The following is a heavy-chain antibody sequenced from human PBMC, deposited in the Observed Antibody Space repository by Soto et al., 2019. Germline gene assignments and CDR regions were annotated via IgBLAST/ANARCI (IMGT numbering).Heavy chain of an antibody. CDR1: GGFISSNKW. J-gene: IGHJ4*02. V-gene: IGHV4-4*02. D-gene: IGHD3-22*01. CDR3: ARLFNYFDSSGSQS. CDR2: IYSSGSA. Sequence: SETLSLTCAVSGGFISSNKWWSWVRQSPGKGLEWIGQIYSSGSANYNPSLKSRVTISIDKSRNQFSLKLSSVTAADTGVYYCARLFNYFDSSGSQSWGQGNLVTVSS.